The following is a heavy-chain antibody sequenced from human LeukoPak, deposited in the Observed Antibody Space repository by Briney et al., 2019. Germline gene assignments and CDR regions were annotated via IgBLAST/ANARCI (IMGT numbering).Heavy chain of an antibody. Sequence: PGGSLRLSCAASGFTFSSYGMHWVRQAPGKGLEWVAVISYDGSNKYYADSVKGRFTISRDNSKNTLYVQMNSLRVEDTAVYYCAKKVGSSSSALDYWGQGTLVTVSS. J-gene: IGHJ4*02. V-gene: IGHV3-30*18. CDR3: AKKVGSSSSALDY. CDR1: GFTFSSYG. CDR2: ISYDGSNK. D-gene: IGHD6-6*01.